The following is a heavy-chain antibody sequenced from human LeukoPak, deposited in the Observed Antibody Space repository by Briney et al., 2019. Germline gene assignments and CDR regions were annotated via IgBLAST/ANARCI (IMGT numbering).Heavy chain of an antibody. J-gene: IGHJ4*02. D-gene: IGHD5-12*01. V-gene: IGHV3-30*03. CDR2: ISSDGIDK. CDR1: VVTSWNYG. Sequence: GGALRLSCSVSVVTSWNYGMRWGREAPGKGLEWVALISSDGIDKLYGASAKGRFTISRDDSKSTLYLQMNSLTAEDTAVYYCTTKVMRGNLGDDYDDWGQGTLVTVSS. CDR3: TTKVMRGNLGDDYDD.